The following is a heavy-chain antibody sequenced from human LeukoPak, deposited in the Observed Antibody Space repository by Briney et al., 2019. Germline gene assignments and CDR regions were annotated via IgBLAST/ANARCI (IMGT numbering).Heavy chain of an antibody. CDR1: GFTFFSYE. D-gene: IGHD2-2*01. V-gene: IGHV3-48*03. J-gene: IGHJ4*02. Sequence: GGSLRLSCAASGFTFFSYEMNWVRQAPGKGLEWVSYISSSGSTIYYADSVKGRFTISRDNAKNSLYLQMNSLRAEDTAVYYCAREEPARRGPSPLDYWGQGTLVTVSS. CDR3: AREEPARRGPSPLDY. CDR2: ISSSGSTI.